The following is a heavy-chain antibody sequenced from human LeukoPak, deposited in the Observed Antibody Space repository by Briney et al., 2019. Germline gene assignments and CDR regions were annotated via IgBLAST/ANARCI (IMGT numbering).Heavy chain of an antibody. D-gene: IGHD2-21*02. CDR3: ARSPYGCGGDCYSGDAFDI. Sequence: PSETLSLTCTVSGGSISSYYWSWIRQPPGKGLEWIGSIYYSGSTYYNPSLKSRVTISVDTSKNQFSLKLSSVTAADTAVYYCARSPYGCGGDCYSGDAFDIWGQGTMVTVSS. CDR1: GGSISSYY. V-gene: IGHV4-39*07. J-gene: IGHJ3*02. CDR2: IYYSGST.